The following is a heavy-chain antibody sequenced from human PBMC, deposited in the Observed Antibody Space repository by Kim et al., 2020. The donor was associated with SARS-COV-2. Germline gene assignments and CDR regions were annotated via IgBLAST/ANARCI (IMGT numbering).Heavy chain of an antibody. Sequence: GESLKISCKGSGYSFTSYWISWVRQMPGKGLEWMGRIDPSDSYTNYSPSFQGHVTISADKSISTAYLQWSSLKASDTAMYYCARLSYSVGATSPPDYWGQGTLVTVSS. CDR2: IDPSDSYT. CDR3: ARLSYSVGATSPPDY. V-gene: IGHV5-10-1*01. J-gene: IGHJ4*02. D-gene: IGHD1-26*01. CDR1: GYSFTSYW.